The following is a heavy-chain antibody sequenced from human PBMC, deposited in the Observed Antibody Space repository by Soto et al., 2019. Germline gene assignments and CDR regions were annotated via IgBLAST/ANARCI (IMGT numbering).Heavy chain of an antibody. CDR3: AREGYCSSTSCYSFDY. CDR1: GFTFSSYA. V-gene: IGHV3-64*01. Sequence: EVQLVESGGGLVQPGGSLRLSCAASGFTFSSYAMHWVRQAPGKGLEYVSAISSNGGSTYYANSVKGRFTISRDNSKXXLYLKMGSLRAEDMAVYYCAREGYCSSTSCYSFDYWGQGTLVTVSS. CDR2: ISSNGGST. J-gene: IGHJ4*02. D-gene: IGHD2-2*01.